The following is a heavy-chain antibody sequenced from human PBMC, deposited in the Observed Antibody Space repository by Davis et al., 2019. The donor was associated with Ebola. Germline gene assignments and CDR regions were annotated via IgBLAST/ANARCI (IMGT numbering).Heavy chain of an antibody. CDR2: IWYDGSRE. CDR1: GFDFKSYG. J-gene: IGHJ3*01. CDR3: ARDPAIGKPLSTFDV. D-gene: IGHD1-14*01. V-gene: IGHV3-33*01. Sequence: LSLTCAASGFDFKSYGKHWVRQAPGKGPEWLAVIWYDGSREFSADSMKGRFTISRDNSRNTLFLQMNSLRVEDTAVYYCARDPAIGKPLSTFDVWGQGTTVTVAS.